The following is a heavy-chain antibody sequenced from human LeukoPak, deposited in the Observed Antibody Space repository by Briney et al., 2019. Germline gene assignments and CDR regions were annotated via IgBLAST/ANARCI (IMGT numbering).Heavy chain of an antibody. CDR2: IYYSGST. V-gene: IGHV4-39*07. D-gene: IGHD3-10*01. CDR3: ARLSGVRGAERDYFDY. J-gene: IGHJ4*02. CDR1: GGSISSSSYY. Sequence: SETLSLTCTVSGGSISSSSYYWGWIRQPPGKGLEWIGSIYYSGSTYYNPSLKSRVTISVDTSKNQFSLKLSSVTAADTAVYYCARLSGVRGAERDYFDYWGQGTLVTVSS.